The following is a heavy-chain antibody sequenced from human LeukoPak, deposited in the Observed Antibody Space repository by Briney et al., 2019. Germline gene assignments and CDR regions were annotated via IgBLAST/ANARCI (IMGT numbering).Heavy chain of an antibody. V-gene: IGHV3-30-3*01. CDR3: ARGNTLPSGARAFDI. CDR2: ISYDGSNK. Sequence: GGSLRLSCAASGFTFSSYAMHWVRQAPGKGLEWVAIISYDGSNKYYADSVKGRFTISRDNSKNTLYLQMNSLRAEDTAVYYCARGNTLPSGARAFDIWGQGTMVTVSS. CDR1: GFTFSSYA. J-gene: IGHJ3*02. D-gene: IGHD2-15*01.